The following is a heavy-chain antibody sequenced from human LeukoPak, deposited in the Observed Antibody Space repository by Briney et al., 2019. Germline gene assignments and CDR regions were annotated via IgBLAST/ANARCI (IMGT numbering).Heavy chain of an antibody. CDR1: GYTFTSYD. Sequence: AASVKVSCKASGYTFTSYDTNWVRQATGQGLEWMGWINPNSGGTNYAQKFQGRVTMTRDTSISTAYMELSRLRSDDTAVYYCARDRRGSPPRGWGQGTLVTVSS. V-gene: IGHV1-2*02. J-gene: IGHJ4*02. CDR3: ARDRRGSPPRG. D-gene: IGHD1-26*01. CDR2: INPNSGGT.